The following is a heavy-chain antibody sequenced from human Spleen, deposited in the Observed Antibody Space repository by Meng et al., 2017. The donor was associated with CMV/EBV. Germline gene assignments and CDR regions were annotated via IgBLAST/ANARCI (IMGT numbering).Heavy chain of an antibody. CDR3: TRDFRWQQLGGDV. CDR2: ISSSGSTI. D-gene: IGHD5-24*01. V-gene: IGHV3-11*04. J-gene: IGHJ6*02. CDR1: GFTFSDYY. Sequence: GGSLRLSCAASGFTFSDYYMSWIRQAPGKGLEWVSYISSSGSTIYYAESVKGRFTISRDNAKNTLYLQMNSLRAEDTAVYYCTRDFRWQQLGGDVWGQGTTVTVSS.